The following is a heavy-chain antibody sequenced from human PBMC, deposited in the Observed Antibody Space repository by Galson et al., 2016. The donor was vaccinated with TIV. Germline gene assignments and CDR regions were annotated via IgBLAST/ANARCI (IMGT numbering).Heavy chain of an antibody. J-gene: IGHJ3*02. Sequence: SVKVSCRASGYTFTSHTMHWVRQAPGQRLEWMGWIHVGNGNTKYVQKFKGRVTITSDTSARIAYMELSTLTSEDTAMYYCARDRLGAKRAFDIWGQGTLFTVSS. CDR2: IHVGNGNT. CDR1: GYTFTSHT. D-gene: IGHD3-16*01. CDR3: ARDRLGAKRAFDI. V-gene: IGHV1-3*01.